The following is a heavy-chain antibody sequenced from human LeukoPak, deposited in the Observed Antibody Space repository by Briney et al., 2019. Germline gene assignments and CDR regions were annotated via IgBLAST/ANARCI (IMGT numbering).Heavy chain of an antibody. CDR1: GFTFSSYG. CDR2: ISYDGSNK. D-gene: IGHD3-10*01. V-gene: IGHV3-30*18. J-gene: IGHJ6*02. Sequence: GRSLRLSCAASGFTFSSYGMHWVRQAPGKGLEWVAVISYDGSNKYYADSVKGRFTISRDNSKNTLYLQMNSLRAEDTAVYYCAKGTSGGKVYYYGSVDVWGQGTTVTVSS. CDR3: AKGTSGGKVYYYGSVDV.